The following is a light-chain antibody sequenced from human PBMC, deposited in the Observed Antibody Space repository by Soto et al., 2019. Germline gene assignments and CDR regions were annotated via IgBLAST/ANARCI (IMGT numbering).Light chain of an antibody. CDR2: GAS. Sequence: EILLTQSPGTLSLSPGERATLSCRASQRVTSNFLAWYQRRPGQAPRLLLYGASTRATGIPDRFSGSGSGTDFTLTISRLEPEDFAVYYCHQYGSSFRTFGQGTTVEMK. J-gene: IGKJ1*01. CDR1: QRVTSNF. CDR3: HQYGSSFRT. V-gene: IGKV3-20*01.